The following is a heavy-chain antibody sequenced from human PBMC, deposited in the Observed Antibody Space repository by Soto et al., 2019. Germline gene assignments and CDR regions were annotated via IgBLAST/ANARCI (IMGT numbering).Heavy chain of an antibody. CDR1: GYTITTYA. CDR2: INADNGDT. D-gene: IGHD1-1*01. CDR3: RTTALQEYDH. V-gene: IGHV1-3*01. J-gene: IGHJ4*02. Sequence: VKACSKASGYTITTYALHWVRQAPGQSPEWMGWINADNGDTKYSQKFQGRVTITRDTSASTAYMALSSLRSDDTAVYSCRTTALQEYDHSGQGTQVTVSS.